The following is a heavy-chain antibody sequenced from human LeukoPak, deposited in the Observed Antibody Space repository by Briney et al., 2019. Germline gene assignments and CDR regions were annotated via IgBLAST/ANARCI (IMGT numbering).Heavy chain of an antibody. V-gene: IGHV3-48*03. Sequence: GGSLSFSCAAAGFTFSSYEMNWVRQAPGKRLEWVSKISSCGSAIYYADSVKGRFTISRDNAKSTLYLQMNGLRAEDTAVYYCARGGSLGYWGQGTLVTVSS. CDR1: GFTFSSYE. CDR2: ISSCGSAI. CDR3: ARGGSLGY. J-gene: IGHJ4*02. D-gene: IGHD6-19*01.